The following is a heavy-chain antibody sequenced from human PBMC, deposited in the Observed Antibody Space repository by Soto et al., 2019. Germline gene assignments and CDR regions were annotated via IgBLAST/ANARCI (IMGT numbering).Heavy chain of an antibody. CDR3: AADFISSLCQNSVLMVYALFDY. V-gene: IGHV1-58*01. CDR1: GFTFTSSA. CDR2: IVVGIINT. D-gene: IGHD2-8*01. Sequence: ASVKVSCKASGFTFTSSAVKWVRQARGQRLEWIGWIVVGIINTNYAQKFQERVTITRDMSTSTAYMEMSSLRSEDSAVYYCAADFISSLCQNSVLMVYALFDYWGQGTLVTVPS. J-gene: IGHJ4*02.